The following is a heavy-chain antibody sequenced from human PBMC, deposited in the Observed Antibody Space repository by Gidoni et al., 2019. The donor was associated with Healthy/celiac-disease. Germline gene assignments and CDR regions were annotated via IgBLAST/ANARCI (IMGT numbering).Heavy chain of an antibody. CDR1: GFTFSNAW. CDR2: IKSKTDGGTT. Sequence: EVQLVESGGGLVKPGGSLRLSCSASGFTFSNAWLSWVRQAPGKGLEWVGRIKSKTDGGTTDYAAPVKGRFTISRDDSKNTLYLQMNSLKTEDTAVYYCTTVLVVPAASYYYYMDVWGKGTTVTVSS. D-gene: IGHD2-2*01. CDR3: TTVLVVPAASYYYYMDV. V-gene: IGHV3-15*01. J-gene: IGHJ6*03.